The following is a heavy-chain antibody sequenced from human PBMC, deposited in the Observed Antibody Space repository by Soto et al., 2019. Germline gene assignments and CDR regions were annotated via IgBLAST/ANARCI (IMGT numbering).Heavy chain of an antibody. CDR1: GGSISSSNW. Sequence: QVQLQESGPGLVKPSGTLSLTCAVSGGSISSSNWWSWVRQPPGKGLEWIGEIYHSGSTNYNPSPKSRVTISVGKSKNQFSLKLSSVTAADTAVYYCARVGYSSGWYESLKFDYWGQGTLVTVSS. CDR2: IYHSGST. CDR3: ARVGYSSGWYESLKFDY. J-gene: IGHJ4*02. V-gene: IGHV4-4*02. D-gene: IGHD6-19*01.